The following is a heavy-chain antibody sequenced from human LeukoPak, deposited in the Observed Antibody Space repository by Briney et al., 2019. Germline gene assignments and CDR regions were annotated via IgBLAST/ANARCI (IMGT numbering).Heavy chain of an antibody. V-gene: IGHV3-74*01. CDR1: GFTFSSYW. J-gene: IGHJ4*02. CDR2: INTDGSIT. D-gene: IGHD4-23*01. CDR3: ARGTMVAPGVDY. Sequence: AGGSLRLSWVGSGFTFSSYWIHWVRQAAGKGVVWVSRINTDGSITNYADSVKGRFTISRDNARNTLYLQMSSLRAEDTAVYYCARGTMVAPGVDYWGQGTLVTVSS.